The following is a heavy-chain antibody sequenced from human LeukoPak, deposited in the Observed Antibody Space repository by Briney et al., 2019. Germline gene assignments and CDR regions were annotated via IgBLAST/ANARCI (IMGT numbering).Heavy chain of an antibody. CDR1: GGSISSSSYY. V-gene: IGHV4-39*07. CDR3: ARENPSYYYMDV. J-gene: IGHJ6*03. CDR2: IYYSGST. Sequence: SETLSLTCTVSGGSISSSSYYWGWIRQPPGKGLEWIGSIYYSGSTYYNPSLKSRVTISVDTSKNQFSLKLSSVTAADTAVYYCARENPSYYYMDVWGKGTTVTVSS.